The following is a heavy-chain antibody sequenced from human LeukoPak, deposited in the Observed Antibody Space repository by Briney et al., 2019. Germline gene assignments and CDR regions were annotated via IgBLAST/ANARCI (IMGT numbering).Heavy chain of an antibody. CDR3: ARGVVVTAYSYFQH. CDR2: ISYDGSNK. Sequence: GGSLRLSCAASGLTFSSYAMHWVRQAPGKGLEWVAVISYDGSNKYYADSVKGRFTSSRDNSKNTLYLQMNSLRAEDTAVYYCARGVVVTAYSYFQHWGQGTLVTVSS. CDR1: GLTFSSYA. D-gene: IGHD2-21*02. J-gene: IGHJ1*01. V-gene: IGHV3-30-3*01.